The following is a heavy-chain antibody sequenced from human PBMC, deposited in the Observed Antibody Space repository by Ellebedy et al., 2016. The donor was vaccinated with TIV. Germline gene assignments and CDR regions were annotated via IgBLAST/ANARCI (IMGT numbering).Heavy chain of an antibody. CDR1: GGSISSYY. D-gene: IGHD6-19*01. CDR3: AREISRSSGALNY. CDR2: IYYSGST. J-gene: IGHJ4*02. V-gene: IGHV4-59*12. Sequence: GSLRLSCTVSGGSISSYYWSWIRQPPGKGLEWIGYIYYSGSTNYNPSLKSRVTISVDTSKNQFSLKLSSVTAADTAVYYCAREISRSSGALNYWGQGTLVTVSS.